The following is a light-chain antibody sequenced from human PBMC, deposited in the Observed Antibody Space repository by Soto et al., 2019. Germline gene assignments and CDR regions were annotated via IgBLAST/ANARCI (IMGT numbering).Light chain of an antibody. CDR3: QQSGSSPWT. CDR2: GAS. CDR1: QSVSSSY. J-gene: IGKJ1*01. Sequence: EVVLTQSPGTLSLSPGERATLSCRASQSVSSSYLAWYQQKPGQAPRLLIYGASSRATGIPDRFSGRGSGTDFTLTISRLEPEDFAVYYCQQSGSSPWTFGQGTKV. V-gene: IGKV3-20*01.